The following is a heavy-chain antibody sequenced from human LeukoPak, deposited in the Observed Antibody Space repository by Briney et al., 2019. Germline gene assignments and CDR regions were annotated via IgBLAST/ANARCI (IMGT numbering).Heavy chain of an antibody. CDR1: GFTFSSYS. V-gene: IGHV3-48*01. J-gene: IGHJ3*02. CDR2: IDIRSTTI. CDR3: ARDGYCSSTSCLDI. D-gene: IGHD2-2*03. Sequence: GGSLRLSCAASGFTFSSYSMNWVRQAPGQGLEWVSYIDIRSTTIYYADSVKGRLTISRDNAKNSLYLQMNSLRAEDTAVYYCARDGYCSSTSCLDIWGQGTMVTVSS.